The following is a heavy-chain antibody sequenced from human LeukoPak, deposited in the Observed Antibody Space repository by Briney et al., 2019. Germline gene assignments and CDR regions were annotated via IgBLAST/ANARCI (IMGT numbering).Heavy chain of an antibody. D-gene: IGHD5-24*01. J-gene: IGHJ4*02. CDR1: GGTFSSYA. CDR3: ARHRNSGEMATITDY. Sequence: SVKVSCKASGGTFSSYAISWVRQAPGQGLEWMGRIIPIFGTANYAQKFQGRVTITADKSTSTAYMELSSLRSEDTAVYYCARHRNSGEMATITDYWGQGTLVTVSS. CDR2: IIPIFGTA. V-gene: IGHV1-69*06.